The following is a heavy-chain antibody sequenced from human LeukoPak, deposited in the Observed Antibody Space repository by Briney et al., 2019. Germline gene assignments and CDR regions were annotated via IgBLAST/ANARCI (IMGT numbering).Heavy chain of an antibody. CDR3: ARGTVIASGWFDP. CDR1: GYTLTELS. Sequence: ASVKVSCKVSGYTLTELSMHWVRQATGQGLEWMGWMNPNSGNTGYAQKFQGRVTITRNTSISTAYMELSSLRSEDTAVYYCARGTVIASGWFDPWGQGTLVTVSS. V-gene: IGHV1-8*03. J-gene: IGHJ5*02. D-gene: IGHD2-21*01. CDR2: MNPNSGNT.